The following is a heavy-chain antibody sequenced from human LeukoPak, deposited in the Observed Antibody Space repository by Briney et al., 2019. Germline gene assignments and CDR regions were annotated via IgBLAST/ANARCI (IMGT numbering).Heavy chain of an antibody. Sequence: ASVKVSCKASGYTFTGYYIHWVRQAPGQGLGWMGWINPNSGGTDYAQKFQGRVTMTRDTSIGTAYMELSRLRSDDTAVYYCARDLIPPNGMDVWGQGTTVTVSS. CDR2: INPNSGGT. V-gene: IGHV1-2*02. D-gene: IGHD2-21*01. J-gene: IGHJ6*02. CDR1: GYTFTGYY. CDR3: ARDLIPPNGMDV.